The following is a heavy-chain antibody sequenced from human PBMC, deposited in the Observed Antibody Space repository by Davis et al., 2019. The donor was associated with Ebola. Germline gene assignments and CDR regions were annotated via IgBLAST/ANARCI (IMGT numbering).Heavy chain of an antibody. D-gene: IGHD1-26*01. J-gene: IGHJ6*02. CDR1: GGSVSSGSYY. CDR3: ARGPARNSGSYLYYYGMDV. Sequence: PSETLSLTCTVSGGSVSSGSYYWSWIRQPPGKGLEWIGYIYYSGSTNYNPSLKSRVTISVDTSKNQFSLKLSSVTAADTAVYYCARGPARNSGSYLYYYGMDVWGQGTTVTVSS. CDR2: IYYSGST. V-gene: IGHV4-61*01.